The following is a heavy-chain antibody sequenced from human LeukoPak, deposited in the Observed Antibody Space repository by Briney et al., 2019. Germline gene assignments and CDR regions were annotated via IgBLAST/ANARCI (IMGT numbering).Heavy chain of an antibody. D-gene: IGHD3-3*01. V-gene: IGHV1-2*02. CDR1: GYTFTGYY. CDR3: ARDETDFWSGYYGGFDP. J-gene: IGHJ5*02. CDR2: INPNSGGT. Sequence: ASVKVSCKASGYTFTGYYTHWVRQAPGQGLEWMGWINPNSGGTNYAQKFQGRVTMTRDTSISTAYMELSRLRSDDTAVYYCARDETDFWSGYYGGFDPWGQGTLVTVSS.